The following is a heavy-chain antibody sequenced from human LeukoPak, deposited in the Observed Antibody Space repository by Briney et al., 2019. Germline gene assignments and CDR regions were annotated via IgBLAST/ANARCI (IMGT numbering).Heavy chain of an antibody. D-gene: IGHD6-13*01. J-gene: IGHJ4*02. CDR2: IIPIFGTA. Sequence: VASVKVSCKASGGTFSSYAISWVRQAPGQGLEWMGGIIPIFGTANYAQKFQGRVTITADESTSTAYMELSSLRSEDTAVYYCASYSRARGSHFDYWGQGTLVTVSS. CDR3: ASYSRARGSHFDY. V-gene: IGHV1-69*01. CDR1: GGTFSSYA.